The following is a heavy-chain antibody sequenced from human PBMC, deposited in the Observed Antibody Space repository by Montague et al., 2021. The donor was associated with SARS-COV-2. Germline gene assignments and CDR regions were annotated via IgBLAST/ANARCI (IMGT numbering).Heavy chain of an antibody. Sequence: PALVKPTQTLTLTCTFSGFSLSTTGMSVGWIRQPPGKALEWLALIYWDDDKCYSPSLKNRLTITWATSKSQVVLTMTNMDPVDTATYYCAHSYDIFPGSALVTWGQGTLVTVSS. D-gene: IGHD3-9*01. CDR3: AHSYDIFPGSALVT. V-gene: IGHV2-5*02. CDR2: IYWDDDK. CDR1: GFSLSTTGMS. J-gene: IGHJ5*02.